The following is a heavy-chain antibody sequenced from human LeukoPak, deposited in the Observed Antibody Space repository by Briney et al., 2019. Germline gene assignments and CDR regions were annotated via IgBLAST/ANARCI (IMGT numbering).Heavy chain of an antibody. CDR2: INVDGTDI. D-gene: IGHD1-26*01. CDR1: GFSFSTHS. J-gene: IGHJ3*02. CDR3: AGYGVGVLPGDAFDI. Sequence: PGGSLRLSCAASGFSFSTHSMNWVRQAPGKGLEWISFINVDGTDIHYGESVKGRFTISRDNAKNSLYLQMHTLRAEDTAVYYCAGYGVGVLPGDAFDIWSQGTMVTVSS. V-gene: IGHV3-21*05.